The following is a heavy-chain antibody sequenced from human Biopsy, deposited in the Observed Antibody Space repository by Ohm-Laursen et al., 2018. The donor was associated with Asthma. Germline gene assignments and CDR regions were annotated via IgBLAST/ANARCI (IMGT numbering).Heavy chain of an antibody. CDR3: ARAVDYSHYYGIDV. CDR2: ISVYNGNT. Sequence: GVPVKVSCTTSGYTFNSAGITWVRQAPGQGLEWMGWISVYNGNTKVAQKLQDRVTMITDTSTSTAYMELRSLRSDDTAVYLCARAVDYSHYYGIDVWGQGTTVAVS. J-gene: IGHJ6*02. CDR1: GYTFNSAG. V-gene: IGHV1-18*01. D-gene: IGHD3-10*01.